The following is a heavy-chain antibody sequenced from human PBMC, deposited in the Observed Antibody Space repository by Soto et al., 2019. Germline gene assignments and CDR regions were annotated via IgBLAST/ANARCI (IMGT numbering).Heavy chain of an antibody. CDR2: INHSGSA. CDR3: ARGDQSYGYVY. Sequence: QVQLPQWGAGLLKPSETLSLTCAVYGGSFSGYYWSCIRQPPGKGLEWIGEINHSGSANYNPSLKSRVTISVDRSKNQFSLKLSSVTAADTAVYYCARGDQSYGYVYWGQGTLVTVSS. V-gene: IGHV4-34*01. D-gene: IGHD3-16*01. J-gene: IGHJ4*02. CDR1: GGSFSGYY.